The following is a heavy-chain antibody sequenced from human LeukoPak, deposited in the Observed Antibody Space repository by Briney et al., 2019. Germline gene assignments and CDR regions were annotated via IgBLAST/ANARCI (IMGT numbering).Heavy chain of an antibody. CDR1: GYSISSGYY. CDR2: IYHSGST. J-gene: IGHJ4*02. D-gene: IGHD1-26*01. CDR3: ARHFVRSGSYWADY. Sequence: SGTLSLTCAVSGYSISSGYYWGWIRQPPGKGLEWIGIIYHSGSTYYNPSLKSRVTISVDTSKNQFSLRVTSVTAADTAVYYCARHFVRSGSYWADYWGQGTLVTVSS. V-gene: IGHV4-38-2*01.